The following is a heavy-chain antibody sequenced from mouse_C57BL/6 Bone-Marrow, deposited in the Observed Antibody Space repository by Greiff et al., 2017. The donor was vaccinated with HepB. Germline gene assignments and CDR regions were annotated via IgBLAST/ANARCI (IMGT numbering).Heavy chain of an antibody. V-gene: IGHV1-55*01. D-gene: IGHD1-1*01. CDR2: IYPGSGST. CDR3: ARYYGSSYWFAY. J-gene: IGHJ3*01. CDR1: GYTFTSYW. Sequence: QVQLKQPGAELVKPGASVKMSCKASGYTFTSYWITWVKQRPGQGLEWLGDIYPGSGSTNYNEKFKSKTTLTVDTSSSTAYRHLSSLTSEDSAVYYCARYYGSSYWFAYWGQGTLVTVSA.